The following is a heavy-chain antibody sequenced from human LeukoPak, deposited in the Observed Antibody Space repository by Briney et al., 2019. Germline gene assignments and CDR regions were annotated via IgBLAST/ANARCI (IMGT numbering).Heavy chain of an antibody. CDR1: GFTFSSYA. V-gene: IGHV3-30-3*01. CDR2: ISFDGSNR. CDR3: ARERTTALDY. D-gene: IGHD1-7*01. J-gene: IGHJ4*02. Sequence: GGSLRLSCAASGFTFSSYALHWVRQAPGKGLEWAAVISFDGSNRYYADSGNGRFTLSRHNSKNTLYLQMKSLRAEDTAVYYCARERTTALDYWGQGTLVTVSS.